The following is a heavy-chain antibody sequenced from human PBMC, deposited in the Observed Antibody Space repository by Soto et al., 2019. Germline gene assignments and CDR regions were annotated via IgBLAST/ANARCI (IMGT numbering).Heavy chain of an antibody. CDR3: VRDSGAKLSSS. D-gene: IGHD6-13*01. CDR1: GGTFSSYR. V-gene: IGHV1-69*13. Sequence: SVKVSCKASGGTFSSYRINWVRQAPGQGLEWVGGSVPIYRTADYAQKFQGRVTITADESARTSYMELRSRKSQDTAVYYCVRDSGAKLSSSWGQGTLVTVPS. CDR2: SVPIYRTA. J-gene: IGHJ4*02.